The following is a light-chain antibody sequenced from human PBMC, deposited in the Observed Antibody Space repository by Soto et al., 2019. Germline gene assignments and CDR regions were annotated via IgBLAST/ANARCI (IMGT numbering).Light chain of an antibody. CDR2: AAS. CDR3: QQYNNWPLT. CDR1: QSVSSN. J-gene: IGKJ4*01. Sequence: IVMTQSPATLSVSPGERATLSCRASQSVSSNLAWYQQKPGQAPRLLIYAASTRHTGIPARFSGSGSGTEFTLTISSLQSEDFAVYYCQQYNNWPLTFGRGTKVEIK. V-gene: IGKV3-15*01.